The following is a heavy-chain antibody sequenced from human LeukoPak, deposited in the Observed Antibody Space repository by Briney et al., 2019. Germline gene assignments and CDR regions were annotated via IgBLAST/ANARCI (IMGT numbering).Heavy chain of an antibody. CDR3: ARPNIPIAAAGTFDI. Sequence: GESLKISCKGSGYSSTSYWIGWVRQMPGKGLEWMGIIYPGDPDTRYSPSFQGQVTISADKSISTAYLQWSSLKASDTAMYYCARPNIPIAAAGTFDIWGQGTMVTVSS. CDR2: IYPGDPDT. J-gene: IGHJ3*02. CDR1: GYSSTSYW. D-gene: IGHD6-13*01. V-gene: IGHV5-51*01.